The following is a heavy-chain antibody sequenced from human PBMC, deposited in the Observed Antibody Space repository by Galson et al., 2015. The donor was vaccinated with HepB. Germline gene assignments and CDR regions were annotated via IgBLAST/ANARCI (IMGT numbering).Heavy chain of an antibody. CDR2: IYYSGST. Sequence: TLSLTCTVSGGSISSGDYYWSWIRQPPGKGLEWIGYIYYSGSTYYNPSLKSRVTISVDTSKNQFSLKLSSVTAADTAVYYCARIDYGGNSGPFREGYYFDYWGQGTLVTVSS. J-gene: IGHJ4*02. V-gene: IGHV4-30-4*01. D-gene: IGHD4-23*01. CDR1: GGSISSGDYY. CDR3: ARIDYGGNSGPFREGYYFDY.